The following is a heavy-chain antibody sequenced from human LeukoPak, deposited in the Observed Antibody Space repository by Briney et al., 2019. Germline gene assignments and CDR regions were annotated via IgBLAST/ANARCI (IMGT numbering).Heavy chain of an antibody. CDR2: ISSSGGST. D-gene: IGHD3-16*01. CDR1: GFTFSNYG. V-gene: IGHV3-23*01. Sequence: GGSLRLSCAASGFTFSNYGMSWVRQAPGKGLEWVSGISSSGGSTYYADSVEGRFTISRDNSKNTLYLQMNSLRADDTAVYYCAKDTPLCYFDYWGQGTLVTVSS. J-gene: IGHJ4*02. CDR3: AKDTPLCYFDY.